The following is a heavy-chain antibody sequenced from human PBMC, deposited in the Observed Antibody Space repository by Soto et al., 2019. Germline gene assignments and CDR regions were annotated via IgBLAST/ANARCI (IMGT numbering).Heavy chain of an antibody. CDR1: GGSINNNNW. Sequence: QVQLQESGPGLVKPSGTLSLTCAVSGGSINNNNWWSWVRQSPGKGLEWIGEIYHTGSTNYNPSLESRVNMLVDKSKNQISLKVTSVTATGTAVYYCARGGLSRVRGVRGSNNMDVWGQGTTVTVSS. V-gene: IGHV4-4*02. J-gene: IGHJ6*02. CDR2: IYHTGST. CDR3: ARGGLSRVRGVRGSNNMDV. D-gene: IGHD3-10*01.